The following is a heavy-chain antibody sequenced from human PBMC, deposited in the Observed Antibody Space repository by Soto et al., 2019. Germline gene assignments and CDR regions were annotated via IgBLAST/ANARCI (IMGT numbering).Heavy chain of an antibody. CDR1: GFTFSSSA. CDR2: VSANGQGI. V-gene: IGHV3-23*01. CDR3: AKDRHYPRDYFHY. J-gene: IGHJ4*02. Sequence: GGSLRLSCAASGFTFSSSAISWVRQAPGKGLEWVSAVSANGQGIYYADSVRGRFTISRDNSKNTVFLHMDSLSAEDTAVYYCAKDRHYPRDYFHYWGQGTMVTVSS. D-gene: IGHD3-10*01.